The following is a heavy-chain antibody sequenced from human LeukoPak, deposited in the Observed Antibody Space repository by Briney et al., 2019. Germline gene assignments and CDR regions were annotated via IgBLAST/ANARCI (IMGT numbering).Heavy chain of an antibody. Sequence: ASVTVSWKASGYTFTSYGISWVRQAPGQGLEWMGWISACNGNTNYAQKLQGRVTMTTDTSTSTAYMELRSLRSDDTAVYYCARPDPVGATIEAYYGMDVWGQGTTVTVSS. CDR1: GYTFTSYG. J-gene: IGHJ6*02. CDR3: ARPDPVGATIEAYYGMDV. CDR2: ISACNGNT. D-gene: IGHD1-26*01. V-gene: IGHV1-18*01.